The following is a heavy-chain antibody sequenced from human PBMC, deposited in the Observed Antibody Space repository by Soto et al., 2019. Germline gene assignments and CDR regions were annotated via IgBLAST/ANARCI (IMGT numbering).Heavy chain of an antibody. J-gene: IGHJ4*02. Sequence: VQLVEPGGHLVQPGGSLRLSCAASGFTFSDHYMDWVRQAPGKGLEWVGRARNRANSYSTEYAASVKGRFTVSRDDSRNLLFLQIDTLQTEDTAIYYCARVGPSNYDSFDFWGQGTLVTVSS. CDR1: GFTFSDHY. V-gene: IGHV3-72*01. CDR3: ARVGPSNYDSFDF. D-gene: IGHD4-4*01. CDR2: ARNRANSYST.